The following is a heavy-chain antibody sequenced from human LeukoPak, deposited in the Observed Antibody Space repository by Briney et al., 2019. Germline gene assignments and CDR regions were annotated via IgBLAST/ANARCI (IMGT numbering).Heavy chain of an antibody. D-gene: IGHD3-22*01. CDR1: GGTFSSYT. CDR2: IIPILGIA. Sequence: ASVKVSCKASGGTFSSYTISWVRQAPGQGLEWLGRIIPILGIANYAQKFQGRVTITADKSTSTAYMELSSLRSEDTAVYYCARALYDSSGYVYDYFDYWGQGTLVTFSS. J-gene: IGHJ4*02. V-gene: IGHV1-69*02. CDR3: ARALYDSSGYVYDYFDY.